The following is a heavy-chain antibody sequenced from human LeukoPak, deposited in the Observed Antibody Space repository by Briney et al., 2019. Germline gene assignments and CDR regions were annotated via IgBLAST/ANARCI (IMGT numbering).Heavy chain of an antibody. CDR1: GGSISSSSYY. J-gene: IGHJ4*02. D-gene: IGHD3-22*01. CDR3: ARGEDYYDSSGYGHFDY. CDR2: IYYSGST. Sequence: PSETLSLTCTVSGGSISSSSYYWGWIRQPPGKGLEWIGSIYYSGSTYYNPSLKSRVTISVDRSKNQFSLKLSSVTAADTAVYYCARGEDYYDSSGYGHFDYWGQGTLVTVSS. V-gene: IGHV4-39*07.